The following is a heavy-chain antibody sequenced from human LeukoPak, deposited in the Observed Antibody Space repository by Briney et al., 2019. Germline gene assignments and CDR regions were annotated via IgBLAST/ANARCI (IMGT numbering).Heavy chain of an antibody. V-gene: IGHV3-30*02. CDR3: AKDTSIGITGNGFDH. CDR1: GFTFNRYG. CDR2: IRYDGSNK. J-gene: IGHJ4*02. D-gene: IGHD1-14*01. Sequence: GGSLRLSCAASGFTFNRYGVHWVRQAPGKGLEWVAFIRYDGSNKYYADSVKGRFAISRDNSKNTLYLQMNSLRAEDTALYYCAKDTSIGITGNGFDHWGQGTLVTVSS.